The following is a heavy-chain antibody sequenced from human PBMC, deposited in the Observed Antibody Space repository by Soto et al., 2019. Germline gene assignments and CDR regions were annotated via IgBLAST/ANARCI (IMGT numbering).Heavy chain of an antibody. CDR1: GDSVSSDRAA. CDR3: VRDCPHGTYISSDF. J-gene: IGHJ4*02. V-gene: IGHV6-1*01. CDR2: TYYRSKWKY. D-gene: IGHD1-1*01. Sequence: SETLSLTCAISGDSVSSDRAAGNWIRQSPSRGLEWLGRTYYRSKWKYDYAVSVKSRITINPDTSKNQFSLQLRSVTPEDVAVYYCVRDCPHGTYISSDFWGQGSLVTAPQ.